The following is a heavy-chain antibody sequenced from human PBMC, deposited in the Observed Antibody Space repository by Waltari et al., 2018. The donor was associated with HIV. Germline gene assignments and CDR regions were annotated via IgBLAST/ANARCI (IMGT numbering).Heavy chain of an antibody. CDR2: ISGSGVTE. CDR1: GFTFSNYP. CDR3: AKTGYDSGWTFDS. V-gene: IGHV3-23*01. Sequence: EVQLLESGGGLVQAGGSLRLFCAASGFTFSNYPMSWIRQAPGKGPGLVSGISGSGVTEYYADSVRGRFTISRDDSRNTLDLQMTNLRAEDTAMYYCAKTGYDSGWTFDSWGQGTLVTVSS. D-gene: IGHD6-19*01. J-gene: IGHJ5*01.